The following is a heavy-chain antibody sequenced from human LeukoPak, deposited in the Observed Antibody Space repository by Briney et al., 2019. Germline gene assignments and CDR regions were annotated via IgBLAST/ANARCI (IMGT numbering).Heavy chain of an antibody. V-gene: IGHV4-38-2*02. Sequence: SETLSLPCSVSGYSISSGYCWGWIRQPPGKGLEWIGSIYHSGSTYYNPSLKSRVTISVDTSKNQFSLKLSSVTTADTAVYYWARVRSSGWSYFDYWGQGTLVTVSS. CDR2: IYHSGST. D-gene: IGHD6-19*01. CDR1: GYSISSGYC. J-gene: IGHJ4*02. CDR3: ARVRSSGWSYFDY.